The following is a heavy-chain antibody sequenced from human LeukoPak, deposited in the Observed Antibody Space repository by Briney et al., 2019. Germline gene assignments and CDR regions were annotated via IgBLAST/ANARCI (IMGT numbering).Heavy chain of an antibody. Sequence: GGSLRLSCAASEFMLTNSAMHWVRQAPGKGLGWVAVILYHGTSKYYADSVKGRFTISRDNSKNTLYLQMNSLRAEDTAVYYCARSGVFGVVIDYWGQGTLVTVSS. D-gene: IGHD3-3*01. CDR3: ARSGVFGVVIDY. J-gene: IGHJ4*02. CDR2: ILYHGTSK. CDR1: EFMLTNSA. V-gene: IGHV3-30*14.